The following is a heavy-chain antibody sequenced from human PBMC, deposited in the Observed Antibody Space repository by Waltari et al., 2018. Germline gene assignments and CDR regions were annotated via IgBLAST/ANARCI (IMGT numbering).Heavy chain of an antibody. CDR3: TRGTTPDY. D-gene: IGHD1-1*01. V-gene: IGHV1-2*02. Sequence: QVQLVQSGAEVKKPGASVKVSCKASGYTFTAYFMHWVRQAPGQGLEWMGWINPNGGGTNYAQKFQGRVTLTRDTSISTAYMELSSLRSDDTAVYYCTRGTTPDYWGQGTLVTVSS. CDR1: GYTFTAYF. J-gene: IGHJ4*02. CDR2: INPNGGGT.